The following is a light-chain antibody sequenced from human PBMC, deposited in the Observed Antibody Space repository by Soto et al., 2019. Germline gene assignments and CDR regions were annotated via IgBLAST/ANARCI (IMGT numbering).Light chain of an antibody. J-gene: IGKJ5*01. Sequence: EIVMTQSPATLSVSPGERVTLSCMASQSVSSNFAWYQQKPGQGPRLLIYGASTRATGIPARFSGSGSGTDFTLTISRLEPEDFALYYCQQYGISPVTFGQGTRLEI. CDR1: QSVSSN. CDR2: GAS. V-gene: IGKV3-15*01. CDR3: QQYGISPVT.